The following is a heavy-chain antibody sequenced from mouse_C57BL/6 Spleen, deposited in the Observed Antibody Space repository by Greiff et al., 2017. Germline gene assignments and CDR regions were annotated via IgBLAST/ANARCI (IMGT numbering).Heavy chain of an antibody. CDR1: GYTFTSYW. V-gene: IGHV1-52*01. CDR2: IDPSDSET. Sequence: VQLQQPGAELVRPGSSVKLSCKASGYTFTSYWMHWVKQRPIQGLEWIGNIDPSDSETHYNQKFKDKATLTVDKSSSTAYMQLSSLAAEDSAVYYCARARGGYFDVWGTGTTVTVSS. J-gene: IGHJ1*03. CDR3: ARARGGYFDV.